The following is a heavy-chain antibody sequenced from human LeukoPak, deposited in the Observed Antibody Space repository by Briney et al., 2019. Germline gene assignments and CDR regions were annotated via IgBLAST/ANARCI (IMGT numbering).Heavy chain of an antibody. D-gene: IGHD5-12*01. J-gene: IGHJ4*02. CDR3: ARDSGYSAFDY. CDR1: GFAFSSSW. Sequence: GGSLRLSCAASGFAFSSSWMAWVRQAPGKGLEWVANKNPDGSTKNYVDSVRGRFTISRDNAKNSLYLQMNSLRADDTAVYYCARDSGYSAFDYWGQGTLVTVSS. V-gene: IGHV3-7*05. CDR2: KNPDGSTK.